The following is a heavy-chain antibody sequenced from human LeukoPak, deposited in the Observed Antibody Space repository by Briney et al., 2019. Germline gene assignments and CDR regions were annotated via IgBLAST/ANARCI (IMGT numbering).Heavy chain of an antibody. CDR1: GFTLSSYA. J-gene: IGHJ6*02. V-gene: IGHV3-23*01. D-gene: IGHD3-10*01. Sequence: GGSLRLSCAASGFTLSSYAMSWVRQAPGKGLEWVSAISGSGGSTYYADSGKGRFTISRDNSKNTLYLQMNSLRAEDTAVYYCAKGGPLYGSGSYYNADYYGMDVWGQGTTVTVSS. CDR3: AKGGPLYGSGSYYNADYYGMDV. CDR2: ISGSGGST.